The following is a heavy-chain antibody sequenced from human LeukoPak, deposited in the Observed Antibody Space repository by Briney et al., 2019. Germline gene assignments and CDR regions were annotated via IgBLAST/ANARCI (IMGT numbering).Heavy chain of an antibody. Sequence: SETLSLTCAVYGGSFSGYYWSWIRQPPGKGLEWIGEINHSGSTNYNPSLRSRVTISVDTSKNQFSLKLSSVTAADTAVYYCARGVVIAPQTFDYWGQGTLVTVSS. CDR3: ARGVVIAPQTFDY. J-gene: IGHJ4*02. V-gene: IGHV4-34*01. CDR2: INHSGST. CDR1: GGSFSGYY. D-gene: IGHD2-21*01.